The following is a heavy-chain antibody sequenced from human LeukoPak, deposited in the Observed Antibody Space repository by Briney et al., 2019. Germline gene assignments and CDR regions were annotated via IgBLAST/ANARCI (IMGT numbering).Heavy chain of an antibody. Sequence: QAGGSLRLSCAASGFTFSSYGMHWVRQAPGKGLEWVAVIWYDGSNKYYADSVKGRFTISRDNSKNTLYLQMNSLRAEDTAVYYCAKGWYVVPAAISWGQGTLVTVSS. CDR3: AKGWYVVPAAIS. V-gene: IGHV3-33*06. J-gene: IGHJ4*02. CDR1: GFTFSSYG. CDR2: IWYDGSNK. D-gene: IGHD2-2*02.